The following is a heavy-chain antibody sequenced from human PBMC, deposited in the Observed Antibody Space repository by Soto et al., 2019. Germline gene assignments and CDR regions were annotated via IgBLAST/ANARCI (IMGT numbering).Heavy chain of an antibody. CDR2: INPNSGGT. Sequence: ASVKVSCKASGYTFTGYYMHWLRQAPGQGLEWMGWINPNSGGTNYAQKFQGWVTMTRDTSISAAYMELSRLRSDDTAVYYCASGGAVAGTDAAFDIWGQGTMVTVSS. V-gene: IGHV1-2*04. D-gene: IGHD6-19*01. CDR3: ASGGAVAGTDAAFDI. J-gene: IGHJ3*02. CDR1: GYTFTGYY.